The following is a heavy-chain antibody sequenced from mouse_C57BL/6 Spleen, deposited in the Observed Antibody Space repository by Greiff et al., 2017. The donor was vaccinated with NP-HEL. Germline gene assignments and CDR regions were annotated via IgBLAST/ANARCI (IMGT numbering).Heavy chain of an antibody. Sequence: QVQLQQSGPELVKPGASVKISCKASGYAFSSSWMNWVKQRPGKGLEWIGRIYPGDGDTNYNGKFKGKATLTADKSSSTAYMQLSSLTSEDSAVYFCARPITTVVDWFAYWGQGTLVTVSA. CDR1: GYAFSSSW. D-gene: IGHD1-1*01. CDR2: IYPGDGDT. J-gene: IGHJ3*01. CDR3: ARPITTVVDWFAY. V-gene: IGHV1-82*01.